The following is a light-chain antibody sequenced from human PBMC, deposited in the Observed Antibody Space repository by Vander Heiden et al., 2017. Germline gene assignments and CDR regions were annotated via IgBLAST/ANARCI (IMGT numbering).Light chain of an antibody. CDR2: QDS. V-gene: IGLV3-1*01. CDR3: QAWDSSTVV. CDR1: KLGDKY. Sequence: SYELTQPPSVSASPGQTASITCSGDKLGDKYACWYQQKPGQSPVLVIYQDSKRPSGIPERFSGSNSGNTATLTISGTQAMDEADYYCQAWDSSTVVFGGGTKLTGL. J-gene: IGLJ2*01.